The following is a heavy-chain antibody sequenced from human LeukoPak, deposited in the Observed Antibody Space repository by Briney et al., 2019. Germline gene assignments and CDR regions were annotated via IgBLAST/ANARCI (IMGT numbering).Heavy chain of an antibody. Sequence: RGSLRLSCAASGFTFSSYAMHWVRQAPGKGLEWVAVISYDGSNKYYADSVKGRFTISRDNSKNTLYLQMNSLRAEDTAVYYCAREGYYDSSGYYWGQGTLATVSS. CDR3: AREGYYDSSGYY. CDR1: GFTFSSYA. D-gene: IGHD3-22*01. CDR2: ISYDGSNK. V-gene: IGHV3-30-3*01. J-gene: IGHJ4*02.